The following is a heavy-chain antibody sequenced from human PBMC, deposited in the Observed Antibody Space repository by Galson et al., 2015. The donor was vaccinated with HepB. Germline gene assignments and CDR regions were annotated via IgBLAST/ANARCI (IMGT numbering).Heavy chain of an antibody. V-gene: IGHV3-23*01. CDR2: ISGSGGST. D-gene: IGHD2-2*01. Sequence: SLRLSCAASGFTFSSYAMSWVRQAPGKGLEWVSAISGSGGSTYYADSVKGRFTISRDNSKNTLYLQMNSLRAEDTAVYYCAKNVVPASYYYYYYYMDVRGKGTTVTVSS. CDR3: AKNVVPASYYYYYYYMDV. CDR1: GFTFSSYA. J-gene: IGHJ6*03.